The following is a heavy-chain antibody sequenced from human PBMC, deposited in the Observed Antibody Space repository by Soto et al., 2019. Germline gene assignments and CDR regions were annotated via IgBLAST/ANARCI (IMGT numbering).Heavy chain of an antibody. CDR2: INAGNGNT. D-gene: IGHD3-3*01. CDR1: GYTFTSYA. V-gene: IGHV1-3*01. CDR3: ARDGYYDFWSGYYNGWYFDY. J-gene: IGHJ4*02. Sequence: VASVKVSCKASGYTFTSYAMHWVRQAPGQRLEWMGWINAGNGNTKYSQKFQGRVTITRDTSASTAYMELSSLRSEDTAVYYCARDGYYDFWSGYYNGWYFDYWGQGTLVTVSS.